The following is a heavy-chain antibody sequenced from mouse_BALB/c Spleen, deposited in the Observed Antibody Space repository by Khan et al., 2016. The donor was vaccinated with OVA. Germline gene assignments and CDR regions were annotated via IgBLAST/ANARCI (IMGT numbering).Heavy chain of an antibody. Sequence: QVQLKESGPGLVAPSQSLSITCTISGFSLTNYGVHWVRQPPGKGLEWLVVIWSDGSTTYNSALKSRLSISKDNSKSQVFLKINSLQTDDTAMYSCARQPYYHYNIMDYWGQGTSVTVSS. J-gene: IGHJ4*01. D-gene: IGHD2-10*01. V-gene: IGHV2-6-1*01. CDR3: ARQPYYHYNIMDY. CDR1: GFSLTNYG. CDR2: IWSDGST.